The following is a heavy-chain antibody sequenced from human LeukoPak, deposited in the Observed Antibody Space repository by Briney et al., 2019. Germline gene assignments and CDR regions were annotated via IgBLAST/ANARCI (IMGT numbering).Heavy chain of an antibody. CDR3: ARDGWGYGGYDF. CDR2: ITDSGRKT. CDR1: GLTFSNYA. Sequence: PGGSLRLSCAASGLTFSNYAMNWVRQASGRGLEWVSGITDSGRKTYYADSVKGRFSISRDNSKNTVYLQMSDLRAEDTAVYYCARDGWGYGGYDFWGQGTLVTVSS. J-gene: IGHJ4*02. V-gene: IGHV3-23*01. D-gene: IGHD5-12*01.